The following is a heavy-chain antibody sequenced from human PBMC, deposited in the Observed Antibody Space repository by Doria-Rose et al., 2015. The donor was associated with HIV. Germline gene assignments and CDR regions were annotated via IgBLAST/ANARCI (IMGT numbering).Heavy chain of an antibody. CDR2: IFPDDEC. J-gene: IGHJ4*02. CDR1: GVSLSSPGMG. D-gene: IGHD6-13*01. CDR3: ARIKSSRWYHKYYFDF. Sequence: QVTLKESGPVLVKPTETLTLTCTVSGVSLSSPGMGVSWIRQPPGKALEWLANIFPDDECTYKTSLKSRLTISRGTTKSQVVITMTDMDPVDTATYYCARIKSSRWYHKYYFDFWGQGTLVIVSA. V-gene: IGHV2-26*01.